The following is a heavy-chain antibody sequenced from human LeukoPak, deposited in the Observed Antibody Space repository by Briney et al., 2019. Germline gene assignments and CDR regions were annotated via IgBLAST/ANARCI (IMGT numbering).Heavy chain of an antibody. V-gene: IGHV3-21*01. CDR1: GFTFSSYS. CDR2: ISSSSSYI. CDR3: ARGPPFIAVAGTLDY. Sequence: GGSLRLSCAASGFTFSSYSMNWVRQAPGKGLEWVSSISSSSSYIYYADSVKGRFTISRDNAKNSLYLQMNSLRAEDTAVYYCARGPPFIAVAGTLDYWGQGTLVTVSS. D-gene: IGHD6-19*01. J-gene: IGHJ4*02.